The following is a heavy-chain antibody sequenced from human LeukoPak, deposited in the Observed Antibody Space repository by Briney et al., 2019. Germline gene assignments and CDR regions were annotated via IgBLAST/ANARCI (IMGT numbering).Heavy chain of an antibody. D-gene: IGHD3-16*01. CDR1: GFTFSSYS. CDR2: ISSSSSYR. Sequence: GGSLRLSCAASGFTFSSYSMNWVRQAPGKGLEWVSSISSSSSYRYYADSVKGRFTIARDNAKNSLYLQMNSLRAEDTAVYYCARDWGLQFDYWGQGTLVTVSS. CDR3: ARDWGLQFDY. V-gene: IGHV3-21*01. J-gene: IGHJ4*02.